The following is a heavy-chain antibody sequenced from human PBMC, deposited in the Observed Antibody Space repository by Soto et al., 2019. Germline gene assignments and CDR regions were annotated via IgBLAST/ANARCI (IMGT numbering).Heavy chain of an antibody. Sequence: EVQLLESGGGLVQPGGSLRLSCAASGFTFSNYAMTWVRQAPGKGLEWVSTVTGSGGRTSYTDSVKGRFTISRDNSNSKNTLYLQMNSLRAEDTAIYYCAKDLNPTPVDIVVSSYFDFWGQGNLVTVSS. CDR1: GFTFSNYA. CDR3: AKDLNPTPVDIVVSSYFDF. V-gene: IGHV3-23*01. D-gene: IGHD2-2*01. CDR2: VTGSGGRT. J-gene: IGHJ4*02.